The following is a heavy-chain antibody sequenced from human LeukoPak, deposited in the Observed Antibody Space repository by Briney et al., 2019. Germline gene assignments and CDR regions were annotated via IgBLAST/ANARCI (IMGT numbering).Heavy chain of an antibody. J-gene: IGHJ6*02. CDR1: GFIFGDYY. V-gene: IGHV3-11*01. Sequence: GGSLRLSCAASGFIFGDYYMSWIRQAPGKGREWISYISPSSGTTIYYADSVKGRFTIARDNAKNSLYLQMNSRRAEDTAVYYCARGHYGLDVWGQGTTVNVSS. CDR2: ISPSSGTTI. CDR3: ARGHYGLDV.